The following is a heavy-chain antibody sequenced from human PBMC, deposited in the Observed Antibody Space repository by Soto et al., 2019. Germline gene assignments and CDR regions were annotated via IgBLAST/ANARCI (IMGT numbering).Heavy chain of an antibody. J-gene: IGHJ6*02. Sequence: SETLSLTCTVSGGSSSSVGYYWSWIRQHPGKGLEWIGHIYYSGSTYYSPSLKSRVAISVDTSKNQFSLKLTSVTAADTAVYFCARDIVIVPDAPSYYYYAMDVWGQGTTVTVS. D-gene: IGHD2-2*01. CDR2: IYYSGST. CDR1: GGSSSSVGYY. CDR3: ARDIVIVPDAPSYYYYAMDV. V-gene: IGHV4-31*03.